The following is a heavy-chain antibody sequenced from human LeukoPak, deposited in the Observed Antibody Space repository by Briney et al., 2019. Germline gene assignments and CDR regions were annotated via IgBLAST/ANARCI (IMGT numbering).Heavy chain of an antibody. Sequence: VGSLRLSCAASGFTFSSYSMKWVRQAPGKGLEWVSSISSSSSYIYYADAVKGRFTISRDNEKNSLYLQMNSLRAEDTAVYYCARGLRTATRVGYWGQGTLVTVSS. CDR2: ISSSSSYI. CDR3: ARGLRTATRVGY. V-gene: IGHV3-21*01. D-gene: IGHD4-17*01. CDR1: GFTFSSYS. J-gene: IGHJ4*02.